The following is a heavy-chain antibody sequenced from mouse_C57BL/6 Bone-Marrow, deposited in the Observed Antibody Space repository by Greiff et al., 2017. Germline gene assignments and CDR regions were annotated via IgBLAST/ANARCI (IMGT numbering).Heavy chain of an antibody. CDR2: IDPETGGT. CDR1: GYTFTDYE. V-gene: IGHV1-15*01. J-gene: IGHJ3*01. CDR3: TRGYDGYAWFAY. Sequence: QVQLQQSGAELVRPGASVTLSCKASGYTFTDYEMHWVKQTPVHGLEWIGAIDPETGGTAYNQKFKGKAILTADKSSSTAYMELRSLTSEDSAVYYCTRGYDGYAWFAYWGQGTLVTVSA. D-gene: IGHD2-3*01.